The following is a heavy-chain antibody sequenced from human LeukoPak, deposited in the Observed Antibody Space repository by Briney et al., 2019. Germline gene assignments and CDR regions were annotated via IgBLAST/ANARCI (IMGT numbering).Heavy chain of an antibody. Sequence: SETLSLTCTVSGGSINSSNYYWGWIRQPPGKGLEWIGSIYSSVSTYYNPSLKSRVTISVDTSKNQFSLKLSSVTAADTAVYYCAGTSKYYDFWSGYSDHWGQGTLATVSS. CDR1: GGSINSSNYY. V-gene: IGHV4-39*07. D-gene: IGHD3-3*01. CDR3: AGTSKYYDFWSGYSDH. J-gene: IGHJ4*02. CDR2: IYSSVST.